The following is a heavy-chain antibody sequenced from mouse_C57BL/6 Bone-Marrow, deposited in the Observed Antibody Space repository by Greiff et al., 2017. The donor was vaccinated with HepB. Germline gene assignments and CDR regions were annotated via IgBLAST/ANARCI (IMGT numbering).Heavy chain of an antibody. D-gene: IGHD1-1*01. CDR1: GYSITSGYY. J-gene: IGHJ2*01. V-gene: IGHV3-6*01. CDR2: ISYDGSN. CDR3: ARAIITTVVATPDY. Sequence: EVKVEESGPGLVKPSQSLSLTCSVTGYSITSGYYWNWIRQFPGNKLEWMGYISYDGSNNYNPSLNNRISITRDTSKNQFFLKLNSVTTEDTATYYCARAIITTVVATPDYWGQGTTLTVSS.